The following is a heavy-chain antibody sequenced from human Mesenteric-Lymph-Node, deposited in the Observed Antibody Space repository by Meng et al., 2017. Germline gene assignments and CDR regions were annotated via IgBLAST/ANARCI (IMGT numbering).Heavy chain of an antibody. J-gene: IGHJ4*02. D-gene: IGHD6-19*01. V-gene: IGHV4-31*03. Sequence: QVQPQEAGPGPVKPSQTLSLTCTVSGGSVSSGGYYWTWIRQHPGKGLEWFGHIYYSGSTFYNPSLKRRVIISIDTSKNQFSLNLRSVTAADTAVYYCARVSSGWDYFDYWGQGTLVTVSS. CDR3: ARVSSGWDYFDY. CDR2: IYYSGST. CDR1: GGSVSSGGYY.